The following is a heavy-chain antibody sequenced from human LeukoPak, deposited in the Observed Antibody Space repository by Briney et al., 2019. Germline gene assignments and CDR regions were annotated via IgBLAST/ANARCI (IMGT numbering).Heavy chain of an antibody. CDR1: GFTVSDNY. Sequence: GGSLRLSCAASGFTVSDNYQSWVRQAPGKGLEWVSLIYSGGTTVYADSVKGRFTISRDNSKNTLYLQMNSLRVEDTATYYCAKLKVFGSGSWDYWGQGSLVTVSS. J-gene: IGHJ4*02. D-gene: IGHD3-10*01. CDR2: IYSGGTT. V-gene: IGHV3-53*01. CDR3: AKLKVFGSGSWDY.